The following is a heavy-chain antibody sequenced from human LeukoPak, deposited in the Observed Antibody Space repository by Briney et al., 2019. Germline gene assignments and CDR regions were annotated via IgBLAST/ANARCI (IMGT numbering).Heavy chain of an antibody. J-gene: IGHJ6*03. V-gene: IGHV1-2*02. CDR1: GYTFTGYY. Sequence: ASVKVSCKASGYTFTGYYMHWVRQAPGQGLEWMGWINPNSGGTNYAQKFQGRVTMTRDTSISTAYMELSRLRSDDTAVYYCARDQANYDILTGYYMDYYYYYMDVWGKGTTVTISS. D-gene: IGHD3-9*01. CDR3: ARDQANYDILTGYYMDYYYYYMDV. CDR2: INPNSGGT.